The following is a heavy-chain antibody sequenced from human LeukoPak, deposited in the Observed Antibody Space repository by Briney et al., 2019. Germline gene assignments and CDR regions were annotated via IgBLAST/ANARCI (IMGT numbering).Heavy chain of an antibody. Sequence: GGSLRLSCAASAATFSSYGMHSVRQAPGKGLEWVALISSDGNDKLYGDPVKCRFTISRDDSKSTLYVQMNSLRAEDTAVYYCTTKVIRGKSGDDYDEWGQGALVTVCS. D-gene: IGHD5-12*01. CDR3: TTKVIRGKSGDDYDE. CDR2: ISSDGNDK. CDR1: AATFSSYG. V-gene: IGHV3-30*03. J-gene: IGHJ4*02.